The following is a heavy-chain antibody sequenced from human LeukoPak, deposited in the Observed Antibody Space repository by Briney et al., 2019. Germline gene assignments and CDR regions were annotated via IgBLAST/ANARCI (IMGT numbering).Heavy chain of an antibody. CDR3: AREKYYYDSSGYYPLDY. V-gene: IGHV1-18*01. D-gene: IGHD3-22*01. Sequence: ASVKVSCKASGYTFTSYGISWVRQAPGQGLEWMGWISAYNGNTNYAQKLQGRVTMTTDTSTSTAYMELRSLRSDDTAVYYCAREKYYYDSSGYYPLDYWDQGTLVTVSS. CDR2: ISAYNGNT. CDR1: GYTFTSYG. J-gene: IGHJ4*02.